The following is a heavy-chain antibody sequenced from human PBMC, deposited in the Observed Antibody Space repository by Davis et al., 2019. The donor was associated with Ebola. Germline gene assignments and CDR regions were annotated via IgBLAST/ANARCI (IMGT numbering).Heavy chain of an antibody. CDR3: ARRRITIFGGSWFDP. J-gene: IGHJ5*02. CDR2: IYYSGST. Sequence: MPSETLSLTCTVSGGSISSSSYYWGWIRQPPGKGLEWIGSIYYSGSTYYNPSLKSRVTISVDTSKNQFSLKLSSVTAADTAVYYCARRRITIFGGSWFDPWGQGTLVTVSS. CDR1: GGSISSSSYY. D-gene: IGHD3-3*01. V-gene: IGHV4-39*01.